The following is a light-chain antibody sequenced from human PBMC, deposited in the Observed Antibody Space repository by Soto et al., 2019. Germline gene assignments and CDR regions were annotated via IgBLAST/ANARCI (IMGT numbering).Light chain of an antibody. Sequence: ALTQPASVSGSPGQSITISCTGTSSDVGGYNYISWYQQYPGKAPKLLIYEVTNRPSGVSDRFSGSNSGNTASLTISGLQADDEADYYCSSYTRSRNSRVFGTGTKVTVL. CDR3: SSYTRSRNSRV. CDR1: SSDVGGYNY. V-gene: IGLV2-14*01. CDR2: EVT. J-gene: IGLJ1*01.